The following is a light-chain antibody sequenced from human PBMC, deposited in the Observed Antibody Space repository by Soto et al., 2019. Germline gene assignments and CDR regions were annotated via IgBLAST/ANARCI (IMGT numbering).Light chain of an antibody. CDR1: SSDVGGYDF. CDR3: KSYAGSNTYV. J-gene: IGLJ1*01. CDR2: EVV. Sequence: QSAPTQPASVSGSPGQSITISCTGTSSDVGGYDFVSWYQHHPGKAPRLIIYEVVQRPSGVPDRFSGSKSGNTASLTVSGLQAADEADYFCKSYAGSNTYVFGSGTKLTVL. V-gene: IGLV2-8*01.